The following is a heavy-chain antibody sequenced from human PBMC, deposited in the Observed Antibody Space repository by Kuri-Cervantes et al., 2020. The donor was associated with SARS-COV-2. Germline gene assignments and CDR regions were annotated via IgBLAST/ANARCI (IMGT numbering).Heavy chain of an antibody. V-gene: IGHV4-39*07. CDR3: ARVPRRQLWFSYYYFDY. CDR1: GGSISSSSYY. D-gene: IGHD5-18*01. J-gene: IGHJ4*02. CDR2: IYYSGST. Sequence: SETLSLTCTVSGGSISSSSYYWGWIRQPPGKGLEWIGSIYYSGSTYYNPSLKSRVTISVDTSKNQFSLKLSSVTAADTAVYYCARVPRRQLWFSYYYFDYWGQGTLVTVSS.